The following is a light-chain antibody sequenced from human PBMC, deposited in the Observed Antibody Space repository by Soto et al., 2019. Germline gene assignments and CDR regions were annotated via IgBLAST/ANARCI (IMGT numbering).Light chain of an antibody. V-gene: IGLV1-44*01. CDR3: EAWDDSLKGSVV. J-gene: IGLJ2*01. CDR2: LTD. Sequence: QSVLTQPPSASGTPGQTVTISCSGSSSNIGRSTVNWYQQLPGTAPRLLIYLTDQRPSGVPDRLSGSKSGTSASLAISGLQSEDEADYYCEAWDDSLKGSVVFGGGTKLTVL. CDR1: SSNIGRST.